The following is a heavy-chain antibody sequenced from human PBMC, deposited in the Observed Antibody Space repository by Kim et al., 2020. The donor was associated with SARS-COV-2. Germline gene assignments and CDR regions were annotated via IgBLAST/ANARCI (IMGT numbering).Heavy chain of an antibody. CDR3: ARRGARGVIGFYP. Sequence: SETLSLTCFVSGGSISSTGYYWGWIRQPPGKGLEWIGSIYYSESTYSNPSLKSRATISVDTSKNQFSLKMSSVTATDTPVYYCARRGARGVIGFYPWG. CDR2: IYYSEST. J-gene: IGHJ5*02. V-gene: IGHV4-39*01. D-gene: IGHD3-10*01. CDR1: GGSISSTGYY.